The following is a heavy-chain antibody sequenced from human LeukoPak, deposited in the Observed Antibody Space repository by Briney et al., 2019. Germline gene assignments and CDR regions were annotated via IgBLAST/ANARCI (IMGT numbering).Heavy chain of an antibody. CDR1: ADSISSHY. J-gene: IGHJ4*02. V-gene: IGHV4-59*11. CDR3: ARVGSITSGYYYLDF. D-gene: IGHD3-22*01. Sequence: PSETLSLTCTVSADSISSHYWSWIRQPPGKGLEWIGYIYYSGSTKYNPSLKSRVTISVDTSKHQFSLKLSSVTAADTAVYYCARVGSITSGYYYLDFWGQGTLVTVSS. CDR2: IYYSGST.